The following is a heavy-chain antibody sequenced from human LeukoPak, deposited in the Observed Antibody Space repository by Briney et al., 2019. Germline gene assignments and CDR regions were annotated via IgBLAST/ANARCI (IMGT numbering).Heavy chain of an antibody. V-gene: IGHV1-69*01. D-gene: IGHD3-3*01. CDR3: ARDGYKYDFWSGSHYYYMDV. J-gene: IGHJ6*03. Sequence: SVKVSCKASGGTFSSYAISWLRQAPGQGLEWMGGIIPIFDTANYAQKFQGRVTITADESTSTAYMELSSLRSEDTAVYYCARDGYKYDFWSGSHYYYMDVWGKGTTVTVSS. CDR2: IIPIFDTA. CDR1: GGTFSSYA.